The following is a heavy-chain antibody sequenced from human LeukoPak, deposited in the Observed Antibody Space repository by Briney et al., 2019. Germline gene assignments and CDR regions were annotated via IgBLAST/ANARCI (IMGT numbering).Heavy chain of an antibody. J-gene: IGHJ4*02. V-gene: IGHV3-7*01. D-gene: IGHD5-18*01. Sequence: GGSLRLSCAASGFTFSNFWMSWVRQAPGKGLEWVATIRQDGSQKYYVDSVKGRFTISRDNAKNSLYLQMNSLRGEDTAVYYCVKVDTWGQGILVTVSS. CDR1: GFTFSNFW. CDR3: VKVDT. CDR2: IRQDGSQK.